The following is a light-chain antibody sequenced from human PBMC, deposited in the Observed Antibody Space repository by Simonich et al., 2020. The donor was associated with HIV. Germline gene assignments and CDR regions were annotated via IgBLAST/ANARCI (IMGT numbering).Light chain of an antibody. CDR1: QSVSSN. Sequence: EIVMTQSPATLSVSPGERATLSCRASQSVSSNLAWYQQKPGQAPRLLIYGASTRATGIPARFSGSGSGTEFTLTISSLQPEDVATYYCQKYNSASWTFGQGTKVEIK. V-gene: IGKV3-15*01. J-gene: IGKJ1*01. CDR3: QKYNSASWT. CDR2: GAS.